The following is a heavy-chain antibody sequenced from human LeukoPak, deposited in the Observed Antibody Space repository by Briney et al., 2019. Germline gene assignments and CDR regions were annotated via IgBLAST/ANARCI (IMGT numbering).Heavy chain of an antibody. Sequence: GGSLRLSCTASGLTFSSYDMNWVRQAPGTGLEWVSSISTRSDYIYYGDSVKGRFTVSRDNANNALYLQMNSLIAEDTAVYYCARLQCSSTRKSIREAYMDVWGKGTTVTVSS. CDR3: ARLQCSSTRKSIREAYMDV. V-gene: IGHV3-21*01. J-gene: IGHJ6*03. CDR1: GLTFSSYD. CDR2: ISTRSDYI. D-gene: IGHD2-2*01.